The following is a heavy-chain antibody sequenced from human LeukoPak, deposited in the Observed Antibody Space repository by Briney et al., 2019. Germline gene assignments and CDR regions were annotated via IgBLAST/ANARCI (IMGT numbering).Heavy chain of an antibody. V-gene: IGHV4-39*01. CDR2: IYYSGST. Sequence: PSETLSPTCTVSGGSISSSSYYWGWIRQPPGKGLEWIGSIYYSGSTYYNPSLKSRVTISVDTSKNQFSLKLSSVTAADTAVYYCARFPYSSSWDYRFDPWGQGTLVTVSS. D-gene: IGHD6-13*01. CDR3: ARFPYSSSWDYRFDP. CDR1: GGSISSSSYY. J-gene: IGHJ5*02.